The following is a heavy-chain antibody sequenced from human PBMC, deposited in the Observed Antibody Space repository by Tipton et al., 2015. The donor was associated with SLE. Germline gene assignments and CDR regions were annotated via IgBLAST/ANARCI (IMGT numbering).Heavy chain of an antibody. Sequence: QLVQSGAEVKKPGESLRISCRGFGYSFASYWIIWLRQMPGKGLEWMGIIYPGDSDTRYSPSFQGQVTISADKSISTAYLQWSSLKASDTAMYYCARSRYTYGYGFDYWGQGTLVTVAS. CDR3: ARSRYTYGYGFDY. CDR2: IYPGDSDT. D-gene: IGHD5-18*01. V-gene: IGHV5-51*01. CDR1: GYSFASYW. J-gene: IGHJ4*01.